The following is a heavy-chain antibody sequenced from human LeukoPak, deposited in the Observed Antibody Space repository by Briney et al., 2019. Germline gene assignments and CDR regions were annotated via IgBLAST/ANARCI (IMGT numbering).Heavy chain of an antibody. CDR1: GFTFSSYG. CDR2: ISYDGSNK. J-gene: IGHJ4*02. Sequence: GGSLRLSCAASGFTFSSYGMHWVRQAPGKGLEWVAVISYDGSNKYYADSVKGRFTISRDNSKNTLYLQMNSLRAEDTAVYYWAKIPTLDSSGFDYWGQGTLVTVSS. D-gene: IGHD3-22*01. V-gene: IGHV3-30*18. CDR3: AKIPTLDSSGFDY.